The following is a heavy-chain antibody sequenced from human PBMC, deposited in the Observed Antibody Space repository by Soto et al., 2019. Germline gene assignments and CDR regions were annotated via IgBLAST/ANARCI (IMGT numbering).Heavy chain of an antibody. V-gene: IGHV3-23*01. CDR3: ANERGDDLCALDI. Sequence: EVQLLESGGGLVQPGGSLRLSCAASGFTFSSYAMSWVRQAPGQGLEWVSAISGSGGSTYYADSVKGRFTISRDNAKNTMYRHMNRLGAYDTGVYYCANERGDDLCALDIWGQGTMVTVSS. D-gene: IGHD3-16*01. CDR2: ISGSGGST. J-gene: IGHJ3*02. CDR1: GFTFSSYA.